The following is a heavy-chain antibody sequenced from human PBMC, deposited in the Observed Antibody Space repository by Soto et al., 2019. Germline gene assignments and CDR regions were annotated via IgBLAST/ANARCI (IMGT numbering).Heavy chain of an antibody. Sequence: PGGSLRLSCAASGFTFDDYAMHWVRQAPGKGLEWVSGISWNSGSIGYADSVKGRFTISRDNAKNSLYLQMNSLRAEDTALYYCAKEGYCSGGSCYWGGVYYYYGMDVWGQGTTVTVSS. CDR3: AKEGYCSGGSCYWGGVYYYYGMDV. CDR2: ISWNSGSI. D-gene: IGHD2-15*01. V-gene: IGHV3-9*01. J-gene: IGHJ6*02. CDR1: GFTFDDYA.